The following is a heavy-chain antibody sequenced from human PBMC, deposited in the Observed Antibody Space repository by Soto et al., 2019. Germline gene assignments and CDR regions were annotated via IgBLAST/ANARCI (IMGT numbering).Heavy chain of an antibody. CDR3: AREGAHYAPFDL. V-gene: IGHV1-3*01. CDR1: GYTFTDYA. Sequence: QAQLVQSGAEAKQPGASVKVSCKASGYTFTDYALHWVRQAPGQGLVWLGWINVGNGNTGYSRKFQGRVTKDRDMSATTAYIEVTSLTSEDTAIYYCAREGAHYAPFDLWGQGTLVTVSS. D-gene: IGHD3-16*01. J-gene: IGHJ4*02. CDR2: INVGNGNT.